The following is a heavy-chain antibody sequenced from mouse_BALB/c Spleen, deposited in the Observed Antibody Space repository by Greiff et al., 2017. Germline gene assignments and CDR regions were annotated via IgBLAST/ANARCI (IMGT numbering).Heavy chain of an antibody. Sequence: VQLQQSGAELVRPGVSVKISCKGSGYTFTDYAMHWVKQSHAKSLEWIGVISTYYGDASYNQKFKGKATMTVDKSSSTAYMELARLTSEDSAIYYCARVPLQGAMDYWGQGTSVTVSS. J-gene: IGHJ4*01. CDR2: ISTYYGDA. V-gene: IGHV1S137*01. CDR1: GYTFTDYA. CDR3: ARVPLQGAMDY.